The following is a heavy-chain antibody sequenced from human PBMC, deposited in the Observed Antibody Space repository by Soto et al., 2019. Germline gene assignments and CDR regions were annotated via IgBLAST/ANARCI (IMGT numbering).Heavy chain of an antibody. CDR2: ISSSGSTI. Sequence: PGGSLRLSCAASGFTFSSYAMHWVRQAPGKGLEWVSYISSSGSTIYYADSVKGRFTISRDNAKNSLYLQMNSLRAEDTAVYYCARSRHYYYMDVWGKGTTVTVSS. CDR1: GFTFSSYA. J-gene: IGHJ6*03. CDR3: ARSRHYYYMDV. V-gene: IGHV3-48*04.